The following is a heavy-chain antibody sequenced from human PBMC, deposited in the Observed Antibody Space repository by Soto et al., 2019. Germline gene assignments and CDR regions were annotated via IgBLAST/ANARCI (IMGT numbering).Heavy chain of an antibody. Sequence: GPTLVNPTQTLTLTCLFSGFSLRTSGVGVGWIRQPPGKALEWLGFIYWNDDKRYSPSLKSRLTITKDTSKNQVVLTMTNMEPLDTATYYCAKSGSRGWYGWFDPWGQ. CDR1: GFSLRTSGVG. J-gene: IGHJ5*02. CDR3: AKSGSRGWYGWFDP. CDR2: IYWNDDK. V-gene: IGHV2-5*01. D-gene: IGHD6-19*01.